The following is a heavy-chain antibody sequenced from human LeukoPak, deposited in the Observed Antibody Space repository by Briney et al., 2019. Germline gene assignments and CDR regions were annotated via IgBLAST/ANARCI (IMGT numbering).Heavy chain of an antibody. CDR1: GSTLSSNY. CDR3: ARDWPPY. V-gene: IGHV3-66*01. CDR2: IYSDGST. J-gene: IGHJ1*01. Sequence: GVSLRLSCAASGSTLSSNYMSWVRQAPGKGLEWVSVIYSDGSTYYADSVKGRFTISRDNSKNTLYLQMDSLRAEDKAVYYCARDWPPYWGQGPLVTVSS.